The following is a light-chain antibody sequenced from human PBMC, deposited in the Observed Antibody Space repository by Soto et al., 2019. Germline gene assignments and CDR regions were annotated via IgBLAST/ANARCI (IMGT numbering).Light chain of an antibody. J-gene: IGKJ4*02. V-gene: IGKV1-5*03. CDR3: QQYNSYWT. CDR2: KAS. Sequence: DVPMYQSPFTVSPSAGDRLTIPFRASHSISSWLAWYQQKPGKAPKLLIYKASRLESGVPSRFSGGGSGTEFTLTSSSLQHDDFASYYCQQYNSYWTFGGGTKVDIK. CDR1: HSISSW.